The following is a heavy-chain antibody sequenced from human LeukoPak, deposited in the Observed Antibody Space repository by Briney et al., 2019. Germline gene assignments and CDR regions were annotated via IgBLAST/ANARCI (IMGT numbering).Heavy chain of an antibody. J-gene: IGHJ5*02. CDR2: IRFDGSTK. D-gene: IGHD5-12*01. Sequence: GGSLRLSCAVSGFTFSSYGMHWVRQAPGKGLEWVAFIRFDGSTKYYADSVKGRFTISRDNSKNTLYLQINSPTAEDTAVYYCAGVVATTTSYNWFDPWGQGTLVTVSS. CDR1: GFTFSSYG. CDR3: AGVVATTTSYNWFDP. V-gene: IGHV3-30*02.